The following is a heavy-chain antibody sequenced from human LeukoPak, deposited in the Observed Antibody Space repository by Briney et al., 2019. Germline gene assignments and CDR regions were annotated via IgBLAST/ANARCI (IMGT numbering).Heavy chain of an antibody. CDR3: ASQETRYSIAASET. V-gene: IGHV4-34*01. Sequence: SETLSLTCAVYGGSFSGYYWSWIRQPPGKGLEWIGEINHSGSTNYNPSLKSRVTISVDTSKNQFSLKLSSVTAADTAVYYCASQETRYSIAASETWGQGTLVTVSS. J-gene: IGHJ5*02. CDR2: INHSGST. D-gene: IGHD6-13*01. CDR1: GGSFSGYY.